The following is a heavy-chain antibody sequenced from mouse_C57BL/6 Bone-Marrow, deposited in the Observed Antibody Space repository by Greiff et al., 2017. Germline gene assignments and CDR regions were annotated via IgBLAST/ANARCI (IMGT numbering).Heavy chain of an antibody. CDR2: IYPGDGDT. J-gene: IGHJ2*01. CDR1: GYAFSSSW. V-gene: IGHV1-82*01. Sequence: QVQLKESGPELVKPGASVKISCKASGYAFSSSWMNWVKQRPGKGLEWIGRIYPGDGDTNYNGKFKGKATLTADKSSSTAYMQLSSLTSEDSAVYCCARSGDGYYFYYFDYWGQGTTLTVSS. CDR3: ARSGDGYYFYYFDY. D-gene: IGHD2-3*01.